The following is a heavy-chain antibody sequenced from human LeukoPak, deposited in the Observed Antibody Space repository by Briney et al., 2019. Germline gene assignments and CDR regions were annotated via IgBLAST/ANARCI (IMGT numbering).Heavy chain of an antibody. D-gene: IGHD3-10*01. Sequence: GASVKVSCKASGGTFSSYAISWVRQAPGQGLEWMGWISAYNGNTNYAQKLQGRVTMTTDTSTSTAYMELRSLRSDDTAVYYCARDVDYYGSGNFDYWGQGTLVTVSS. CDR2: ISAYNGNT. J-gene: IGHJ4*02. CDR1: GGTFSSYA. CDR3: ARDVDYYGSGNFDY. V-gene: IGHV1-18*01.